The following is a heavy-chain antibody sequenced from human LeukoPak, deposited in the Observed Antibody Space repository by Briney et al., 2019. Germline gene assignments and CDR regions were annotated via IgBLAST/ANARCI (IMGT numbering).Heavy chain of an antibody. CDR1: GFTFTNYW. J-gene: IGHJ4*02. D-gene: IGHD6-6*01. Sequence: GGSLRLSCAASGFTFTNYWMHWVRQAPGMGLVWVSRLPPDELGIIYADSVKGRFTVSRDNAKNTVYLQMNNLRVDDTAMYYCVGTIASRGSEYWGQGALATVSS. V-gene: IGHV3-74*01. CDR2: LPPDELGI. CDR3: VGTIASRGSEY.